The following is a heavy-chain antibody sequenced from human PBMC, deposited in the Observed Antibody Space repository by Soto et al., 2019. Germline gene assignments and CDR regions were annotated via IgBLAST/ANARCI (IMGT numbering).Heavy chain of an antibody. CDR3: ARAKGTCSSTSCYPYYYYGMDV. V-gene: IGHV1-18*04. D-gene: IGHD2-2*01. CDR2: ISAYNGNT. CDR1: GYTFTSYG. Sequence: GASVKVSCKASGYTFTSYGISWVRQAPGQGLGWMGWISAYNGNTNYAQKLQGRVTMTTDTSTSTAYMELRSLRSDDAAVYYCARAKGTCSSTSCYPYYYYGMDVWGQGTTVTVSS. J-gene: IGHJ6*02.